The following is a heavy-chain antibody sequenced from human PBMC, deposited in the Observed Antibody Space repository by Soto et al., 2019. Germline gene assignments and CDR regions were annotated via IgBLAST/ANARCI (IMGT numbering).Heavy chain of an antibody. J-gene: IGHJ3*02. D-gene: IGHD1-20*01. V-gene: IGHV3-11*01. Sequence: GGSLRLSCAASGFTFSDYYMSWIRQAPGKGLEWVSYISSSGSTIYYADSVKGRFTISRDNAKNSLYLQMNSLRAEDTAVYYCAPHPYNWNDEDAFDIWGQGTMVTVSS. CDR3: APHPYNWNDEDAFDI. CDR1: GFTFSDYY. CDR2: ISSSGSTI.